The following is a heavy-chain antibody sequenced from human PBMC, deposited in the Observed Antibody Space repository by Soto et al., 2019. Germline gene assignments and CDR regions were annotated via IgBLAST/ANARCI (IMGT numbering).Heavy chain of an antibody. CDR3: AREQPLAARSFDY. D-gene: IGHD6-6*01. Sequence: QVQLVESGGGVVQPGRSLRLSCAASGFTFSSYAMHWVRQAPGKGLEWVAVISYDGSNKYYADSVKGRLTISRDNSKNTLYLQMNSLRAEDTAVYYCAREQPLAARSFDYWGQGTLVTVSS. V-gene: IGHV3-30-3*01. J-gene: IGHJ4*02. CDR2: ISYDGSNK. CDR1: GFTFSSYA.